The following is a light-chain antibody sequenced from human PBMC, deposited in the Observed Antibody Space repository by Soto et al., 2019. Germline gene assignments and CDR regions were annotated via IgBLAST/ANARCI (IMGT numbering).Light chain of an antibody. V-gene: IGLV2-8*01. CDR1: SSDVGGYNY. CDR2: EVS. CDR3: SSYVGSNNFV. Sequence: QSVLTQPPSASGSPGQSVTISCTGTSSDVGGYNYVSWYQQHPGKAPKPMIYEVSKRPSGVPDRFSGSKSGNTASLTVSGLQAEDEADYYCSSYVGSNNFVFGTGTKVTVL. J-gene: IGLJ1*01.